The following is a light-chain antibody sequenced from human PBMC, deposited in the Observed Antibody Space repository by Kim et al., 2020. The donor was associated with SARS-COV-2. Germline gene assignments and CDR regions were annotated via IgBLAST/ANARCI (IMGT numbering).Light chain of an antibody. Sequence: GRRVTVTCSGSSSNIGSNYVYWYQRLPGTAPKLLIYSNNQRPSGVPDRFSGSKSDTSASLAISGLRSEDEADYYCAAWDDSLSGWVFGGGTQLTVL. V-gene: IGLV1-47*02. CDR2: SNN. J-gene: IGLJ3*02. CDR3: AAWDDSLSGWV. CDR1: SSNIGSNY.